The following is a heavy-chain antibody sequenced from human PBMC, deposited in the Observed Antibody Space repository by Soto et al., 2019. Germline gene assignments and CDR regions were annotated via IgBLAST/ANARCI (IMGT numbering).Heavy chain of an antibody. J-gene: IGHJ4*02. CDR2: INPSGGST. D-gene: IGHD2-2*01. CDR1: GYTFTSYY. V-gene: IGHV1-46*03. Sequence: ASVKVSCKASGYTFTSYYMHWVRQAPGQGLEWMGIINPSGGSTSYAQKFQGRVTMTRDTSTSTVYMELSSLRSEDTAVYYCARAPRHCSSTSCYPQDDYWGQGTLVTVSS. CDR3: ARAPRHCSSTSCYPQDDY.